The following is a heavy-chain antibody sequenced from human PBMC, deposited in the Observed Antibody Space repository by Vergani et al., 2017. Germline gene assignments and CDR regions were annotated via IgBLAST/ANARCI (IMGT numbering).Heavy chain of an antibody. D-gene: IGHD2-15*01. V-gene: IGHV4-30-4*08. J-gene: IGHJ5*02. CDR2: IYYSGST. Sequence: QVQLQESGPGLVKPSQTLTLTCTVSGGSISSGDYYWSWIRQPPGKGLEWIGYIYYSGSTYYNPSLKSRVTISVDTSKNQFSLKLSSVTAADTAVYYCARENPQHYFRXGSCYARQTNWFDPWGEGTLVTVSS. CDR1: GGSISSGDYY. CDR3: ARENPQHYFRXGSCYARQTNWFDP.